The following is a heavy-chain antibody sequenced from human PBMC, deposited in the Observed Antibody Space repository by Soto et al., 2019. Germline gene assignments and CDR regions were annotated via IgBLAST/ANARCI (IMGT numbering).Heavy chain of an antibody. CDR1: GFTFSSYA. CDR2: ISYDGSNK. Sequence: QVQLVEFGGGVVQPGRSLRLSCAASGFTFSSYAMHWVRQAPGKGLEWVAVISYDGSNKYYADSVKGRFTISRDNSKNTLYVQMNSLRAEDTAVYYCARDRGSKSYYYYGMDVWGQGTTVTVSS. CDR3: ARDRGSKSYYYYGMDV. J-gene: IGHJ6*02. V-gene: IGHV3-30-3*01. D-gene: IGHD2-2*01.